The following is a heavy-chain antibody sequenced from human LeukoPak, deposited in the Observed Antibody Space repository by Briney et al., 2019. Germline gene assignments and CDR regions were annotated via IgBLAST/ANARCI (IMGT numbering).Heavy chain of an antibody. CDR3: ARLRRDYYFDY. Sequence: QPGGSLRLSCAASGFTFSSYWMHWVRQAPGKGLVRVSYFNGDDSGTNYADSVQGRFTISRDNAKSTLYLQMNSLRAEDTAVYYCARLRRDYYFDYWGQGTLVTVSS. CDR2: FNGDDSGT. V-gene: IGHV3-74*01. CDR1: GFTFSSYW. D-gene: IGHD3-3*01. J-gene: IGHJ4*02.